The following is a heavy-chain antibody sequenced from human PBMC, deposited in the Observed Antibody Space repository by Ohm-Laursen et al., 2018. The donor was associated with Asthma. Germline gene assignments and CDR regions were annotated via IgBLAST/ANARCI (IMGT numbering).Heavy chain of an antibody. Sequence: SETLSLTCTVSGGSVSSGSYYWSWIRQPPGKGLEWIGYIYYSGSTNYNPSLKSRVTISVDTSKNQFSLKLSSVTAADTAVYYCVRRFITIFGVLFDYWGQGTLVTVSS. CDR1: GGSVSSGSYY. V-gene: IGHV4-61*01. J-gene: IGHJ4*02. CDR2: IYYSGST. CDR3: VRRFITIFGVLFDY. D-gene: IGHD3-3*01.